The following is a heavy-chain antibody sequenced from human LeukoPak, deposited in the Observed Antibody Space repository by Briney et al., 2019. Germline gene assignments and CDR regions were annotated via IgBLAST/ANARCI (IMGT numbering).Heavy chain of an antibody. CDR3: ARDRDANWFDP. V-gene: IGHV3-53*01. J-gene: IGHJ5*02. CDR2: IYSGGST. CDR1: GFTVSSNY. D-gene: IGHD3-10*01. Sequence: QSGGSLRLSCAASGFTVSSNYMNWVRQAPGKGLEWVSVIYSGGSTYYADSVKGRFTISRDNSKNTLYLQMNSLRAGDTAVYYCARDRDANWFDPWGQGTLVTVSS.